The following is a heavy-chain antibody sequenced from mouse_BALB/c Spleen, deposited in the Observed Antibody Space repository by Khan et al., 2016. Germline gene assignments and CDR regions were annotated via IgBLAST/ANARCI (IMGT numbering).Heavy chain of an antibody. CDR3: ARAGTWAMDY. V-gene: IGHV5-17*02. CDR1: GFTFSSFG. J-gene: IGHJ4*01. Sequence: EVELVESGGGLVQPGGSRKLSCAASGFTFSSFGMHWVRQAPEKGLEWVAYISSDSSTIYYADTVKGRFTISRDNPKNTLFLQMTSLRSEDTAMYYCARAGTWAMDYWGQGTSVTVSS. D-gene: IGHD3-1*01. CDR2: ISSDSSTI.